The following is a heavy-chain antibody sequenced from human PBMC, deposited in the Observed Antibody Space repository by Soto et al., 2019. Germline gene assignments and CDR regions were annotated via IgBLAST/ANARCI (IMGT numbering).Heavy chain of an antibody. V-gene: IGHV3-30-3*01. CDR1: GFTFSSYA. CDR2: ISYDGSNK. CDR3: ASTYSSGWSIGY. Sequence: GGSLRLSCAASGFTFSSYAMRWVLQAPGKGLEWVAVISYDGSNKYYADSVKGRFTISRDNSKNTLYLQMNSLRAEDTAVYYCASTYSSGWSIGYWGQGTLVTVSS. D-gene: IGHD6-19*01. J-gene: IGHJ4*02.